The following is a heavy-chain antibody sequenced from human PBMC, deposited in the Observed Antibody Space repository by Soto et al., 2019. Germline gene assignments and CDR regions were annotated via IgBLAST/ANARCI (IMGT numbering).Heavy chain of an antibody. CDR1: GFTFTGAW. V-gene: IGHV3-7*04. Sequence: EVQLVESGGGLVQPGGSLRLTCAASGFTFTGAWMSWVRQAPGKGLEWVANVNKDGSDRYYVDSVKGRFTISRDNAKNSLYWQMNALRADDTAVYYCAGGGGNFAHWGQGTLVTVSS. D-gene: IGHD3-16*01. CDR2: VNKDGSDR. J-gene: IGHJ4*02. CDR3: AGGGGNFAH.